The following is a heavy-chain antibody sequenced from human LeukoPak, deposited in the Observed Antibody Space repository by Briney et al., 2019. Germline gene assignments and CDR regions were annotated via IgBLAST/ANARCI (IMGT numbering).Heavy chain of an antibody. Sequence: SETLSLTCTVSGGSISSYYWSWIRQPPGKGLEWIGYIYYGGSTNYNPSLKSRVTISVDTSKNQFSLKLSSVTAADTAVYYCARGSAYYDFWSGYSGMYYFDYWGQGTLVTVSS. CDR3: ARGSAYYDFWSGYSGMYYFDY. CDR2: IYYGGST. CDR1: GGSISSYY. V-gene: IGHV4-59*01. J-gene: IGHJ4*02. D-gene: IGHD3-3*01.